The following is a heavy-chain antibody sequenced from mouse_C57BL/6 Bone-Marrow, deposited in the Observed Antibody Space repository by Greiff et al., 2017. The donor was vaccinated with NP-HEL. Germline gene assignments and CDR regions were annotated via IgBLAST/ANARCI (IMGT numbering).Heavy chain of an antibody. CDR1: GYTFTSYG. CDR3: ATPYYYAMDY. CDR2: IYPRSGNT. V-gene: IGHV1-81*01. Sequence: VQLQQSGAELARPGASVKLSCKASGYTFTSYGISWVKQSTGQGLEWIGEIYPRSGNTYYNGKFKGKATLTADKSSSTAYMELRSLTSEDSAVYFCATPYYYAMDYWGQGTSVTVSS. J-gene: IGHJ4*01.